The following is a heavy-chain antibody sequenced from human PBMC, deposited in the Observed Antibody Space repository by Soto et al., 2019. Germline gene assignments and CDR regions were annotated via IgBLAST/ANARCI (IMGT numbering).Heavy chain of an antibody. CDR2: IYWSDDK. CDR3: VRWPEGKYGPGSYYGDY. V-gene: IGHV2-5*01. J-gene: IGHJ4*02. D-gene: IGHD3-10*01. CDR1: GFSVSTSGVG. Sequence: QITLKESGPSLVKPTQTLTLTCTFSGFSVSTSGVGVGWIRQPPGKALEWLALIYWSDDKRYSPSLKSRLTIAKDTSKNQVVLTMTNMDPADTATYYCVRWPEGKYGPGSYYGDYWGQGTLVTVSS.